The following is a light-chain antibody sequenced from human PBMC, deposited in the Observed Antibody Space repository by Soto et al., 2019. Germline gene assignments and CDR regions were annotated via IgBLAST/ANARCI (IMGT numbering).Light chain of an antibody. CDR3: GTWRGSLSAVV. Sequence: QSVLTQPPSVSAAPGQKVTISCSGSNSNLENDYIFWYQQFPETAPKLLIYDNYKRPSGIPDRFSASKSATSATLAITGLQTGXXXXYYCGTWRGSLSAVVFGGGTQLTVL. V-gene: IGLV1-51*01. J-gene: IGLJ7*01. CDR1: NSNLENDY. CDR2: DNY.